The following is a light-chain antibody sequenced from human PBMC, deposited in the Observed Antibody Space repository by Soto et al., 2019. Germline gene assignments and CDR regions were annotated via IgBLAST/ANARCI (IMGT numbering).Light chain of an antibody. V-gene: IGKV3-20*01. J-gene: IGKJ2*01. CDR1: QSVSSSF. CDR2: GAS. Sequence: EIVLTQSPGTLSLSPGERATLSCRASQSVSSSFLAWYPQKPGQAPRPLIYGASSMATVIQDRFSGSGSGTDFTLTISRLEPEDFAVYYCQLYDTSPPRYTFAQGTKLEI. CDR3: QLYDTSPPRYT.